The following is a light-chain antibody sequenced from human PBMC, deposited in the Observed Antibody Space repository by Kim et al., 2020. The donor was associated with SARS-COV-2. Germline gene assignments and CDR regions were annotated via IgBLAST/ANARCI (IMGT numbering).Light chain of an antibody. J-gene: IGLJ2*01. CDR3: AAWDDSLNGDVV. Sequence: QSVLTQPPSASGTPGQRVTISCSGSRSDIGSNTVNWYQQLPGTAPKLLIYRSNQRPSGVPDRFSASKSGTSASLAISGLQSEDEADYYCAAWDDSLNGDVVFGGGTQLTVL. CDR2: RSN. CDR1: RSDIGSNT. V-gene: IGLV1-44*01.